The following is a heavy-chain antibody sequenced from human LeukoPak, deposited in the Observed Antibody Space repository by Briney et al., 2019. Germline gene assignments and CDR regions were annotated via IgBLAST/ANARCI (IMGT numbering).Heavy chain of an antibody. CDR1: GFTFDDYA. V-gene: IGHV3-9*01. CDR2: ISWNSGSI. D-gene: IGHD3-10*01. J-gene: IGHJ4*02. Sequence: TGGSLRLSCAASGFTFDDYAMHWVRQAPGKGLEWVSGISWNSGSIGYADSVKGRFTISRDNAKNSLYLQMNSLRAEDTALYYCAKDISYYGSGSYPDYWGQGTLVTVSS. CDR3: AKDISYYGSGSYPDY.